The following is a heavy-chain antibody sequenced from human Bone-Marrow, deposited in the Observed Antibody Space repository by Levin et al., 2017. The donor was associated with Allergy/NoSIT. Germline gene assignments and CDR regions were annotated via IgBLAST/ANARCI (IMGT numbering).Heavy chain of an antibody. J-gene: IGHJ5*01. V-gene: IGHV3-23*01. CDR2: INDGGGAT. Sequence: GESLKISCAASGFTFTTYAMAWVRQAPGRGLEWVSAINDGGGATYYADSVEGRFSISRDNSRNTVYLQMNSLRAEDTAVYYCARVNHYYHSNGYLNWFDAWGQGTLVTVSS. D-gene: IGHD3-22*01. CDR1: GFTFTTYA. CDR3: ARVNHYYHSNGYLNWFDA.